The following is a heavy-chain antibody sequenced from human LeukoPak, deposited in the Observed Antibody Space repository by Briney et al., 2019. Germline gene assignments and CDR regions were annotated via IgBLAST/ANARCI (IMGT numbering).Heavy chain of an antibody. CDR2: IYSGGST. CDR3: ARAHYDFWSGYLSEFYYYYYVDV. D-gene: IGHD3-3*01. Sequence: PGGALRLSCAASGFTVSSNYMSWVRQAPGKGLEWVSVIYSGGSTYYADSVKGRFTISRDNSKNTLYLQMNSLRAEDTAVYYCARAHYDFWSGYLSEFYYYYYVDVWGKGTTVTVSS. J-gene: IGHJ6*03. CDR1: GFTVSSNY. V-gene: IGHV3-53*01.